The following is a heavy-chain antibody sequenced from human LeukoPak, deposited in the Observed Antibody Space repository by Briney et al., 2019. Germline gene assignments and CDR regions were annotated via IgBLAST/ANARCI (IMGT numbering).Heavy chain of an antibody. V-gene: IGHV1-8*01. CDR1: GYTFTNYD. D-gene: IGHD1-26*01. CDR2: MNPNSGNT. Sequence: ASVKVSCKASGYTFTNYDINWVRQATGQGLEWMGWMNPNSGNTGYAQKFQGRVIMTRNTSISTAYMELSSLRSEDTALYYCARDIAGATKGGWFDTWGQGTPVTVSS. J-gene: IGHJ5*02. CDR3: ARDIAGATKGGWFDT.